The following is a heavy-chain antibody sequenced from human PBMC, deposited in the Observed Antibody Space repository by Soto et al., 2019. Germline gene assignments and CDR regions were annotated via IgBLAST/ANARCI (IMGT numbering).Heavy chain of an antibody. CDR1: GYTFTGYY. CDR2: INPNSGGT. D-gene: IGHD2-15*01. J-gene: IGHJ4*02. V-gene: IGHV1-2*04. Sequence: ASVKVSCKASGYTFTGYYMHCVRQPPGQELEWMGWINPNSGGTNYAQKFQGWVTMTRDTSISTAYMELSRLRSDDTAVYYCASAGGADVAATLAYWGQGTLVTVSS. CDR3: ASAGGADVAATLAY.